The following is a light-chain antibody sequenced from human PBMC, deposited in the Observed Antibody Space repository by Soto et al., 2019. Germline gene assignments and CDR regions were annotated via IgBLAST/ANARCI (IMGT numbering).Light chain of an antibody. CDR2: DVS. J-gene: IGLJ3*02. CDR3: CSYAGNSLWV. CDR1: NSDVGGYNY. V-gene: IGLV2-11*01. Sequence: QSVLTQPRSVSGSPGQSVTISCTGTNSDVGGYNYVSWYQQHPGKAPKLVIYDVSKRPSGGPDRFSGSKSGNTASLTISGLQAEDEADYYCCSYAGNSLWVFGGGTKLTVL.